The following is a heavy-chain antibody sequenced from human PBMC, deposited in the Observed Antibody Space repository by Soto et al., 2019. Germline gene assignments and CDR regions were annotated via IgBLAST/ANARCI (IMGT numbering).Heavy chain of an antibody. J-gene: IGHJ4*02. Sequence: QVQLQQWGAGLLKPSETLSLTCAVYGGSFSGYYWTWIRQPPGTGLEWIGEINHSGSTNYNPSLKSRVTISVDTSRNRFSLKLTSVTAADTVVYYCARDKITGLFDYWGQGTLVTVSS. CDR3: ARDKITGLFDY. CDR1: GGSFSGYY. D-gene: IGHD2-8*02. CDR2: INHSGST. V-gene: IGHV4-34*01.